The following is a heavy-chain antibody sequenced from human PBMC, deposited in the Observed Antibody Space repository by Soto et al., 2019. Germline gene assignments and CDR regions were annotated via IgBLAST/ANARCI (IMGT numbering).Heavy chain of an antibody. CDR3: AREENGDSSSWSRSYYYGMDV. CDR2: IIPIFGTA. D-gene: IGHD6-13*01. J-gene: IGHJ6*02. V-gene: IGHV1-69*13. CDR1: GGTFSSYA. Sequence: ASVKVSCKASGGTFSSYAISWVRQAPGQGLEWMGGIIPIFGTANYAQKFQGRVTITADESTSTAYMELSSLRAEDTAVYYCAREENGDSSSWSRSYYYGMDVWGQGTTVTVS.